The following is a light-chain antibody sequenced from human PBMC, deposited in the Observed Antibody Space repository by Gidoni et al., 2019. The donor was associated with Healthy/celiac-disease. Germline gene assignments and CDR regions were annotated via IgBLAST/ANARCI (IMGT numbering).Light chain of an antibody. CDR3: QVWDSSTVV. Sequence: SYEMIQPLSVSVALGQTARITCGGNNIGSKNVRWYQQKPGQAPVLVIYRDNNRPSGIPERFSGSNSGNTATLTISRAQAGDEADYYCQVWDSSTVVFGGGTKLTVL. CDR1: NIGSKN. CDR2: RDN. V-gene: IGLV3-9*01. J-gene: IGLJ2*01.